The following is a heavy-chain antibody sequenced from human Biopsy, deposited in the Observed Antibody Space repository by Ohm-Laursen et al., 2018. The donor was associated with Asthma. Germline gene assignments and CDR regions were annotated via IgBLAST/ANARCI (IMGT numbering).Heavy chain of an antibody. J-gene: IGHJ3*02. V-gene: IGHV4-30-4*01. CDR1: GGSINSSTW. CDR2: VYSSGST. CDR3: ARDLGIVGATPDGFNI. D-gene: IGHD1-26*01. Sequence: TLSLTCTVSGGSINSSTWWSWVRQPPGKGLEWVGYVYSSGSTYYNPSLDSRVMISLDTSKNQFSLSLSSVTAADTAVYFCARDLGIVGATPDGFNIWGQGTLVTVSS.